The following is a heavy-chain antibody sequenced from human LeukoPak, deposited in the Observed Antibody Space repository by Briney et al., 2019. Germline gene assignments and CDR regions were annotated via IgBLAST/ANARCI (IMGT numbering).Heavy chain of an antibody. J-gene: IGHJ3*02. V-gene: IGHV4-4*07. CDR1: GGSISSYY. CDR2: IYTSGST. Sequence: SETLSLTCTVSGGSISSYYWSWIRQPAGKGLEWIGRIYTSGSTNYNPSLKSRVTMSVDTSKNQFSLKLSSVTAADTAVYYCARDWYCSSTSCYREAFDIWGQGTMVTVSS. D-gene: IGHD2-2*02. CDR3: ARDWYCSSTSCYREAFDI.